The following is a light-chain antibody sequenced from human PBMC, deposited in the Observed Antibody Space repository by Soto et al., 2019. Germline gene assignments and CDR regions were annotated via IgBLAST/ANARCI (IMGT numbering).Light chain of an antibody. J-gene: IGKJ3*01. CDR3: QHYGNSPPSVT. CDR2: GAS. CDR1: QSVSSDY. Sequence: EIVLTQSPGTLSLSPGERATLSCRTSQSVSSDYLVWYQQKPGRAPRLLIYGASSRATGVPDRFSGSGSGTDFTLTISRLEPDDFAVYYCQHYGNSPPSVTFGPGTKVDVK. V-gene: IGKV3-20*01.